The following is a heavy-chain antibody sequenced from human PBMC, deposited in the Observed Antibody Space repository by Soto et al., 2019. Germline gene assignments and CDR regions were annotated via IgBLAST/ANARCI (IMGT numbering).Heavy chain of an antibody. CDR3: AKDQRQWPTQEYFQH. CDR1: GFTFSSYA. CDR2: ISGSGGST. D-gene: IGHD6-19*01. V-gene: IGHV3-23*01. Sequence: GGSLRLSCAASGFTFSSYAMSWVRQAPGKGLEWVSAISGSGGSTYYADSVKGRFTISRDNSKNTLYLQMNSLRAEDTAVYYCAKDQRQWPTQEYFQHWGQGTLVTVSS. J-gene: IGHJ1*01.